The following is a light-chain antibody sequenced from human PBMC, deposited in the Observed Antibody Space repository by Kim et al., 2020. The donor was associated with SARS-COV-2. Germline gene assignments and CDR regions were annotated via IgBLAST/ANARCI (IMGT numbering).Light chain of an antibody. V-gene: IGKV4-1*01. CDR2: WAS. CDR1: QSVLYSSNNNNY. J-gene: IGKJ4*01. Sequence: ATINCKSSQSVLYSSNNNNYLAWYQQKPGQPPKLLIYWASTRESGVPDRSSGSGSGTDFTLTISSLQSEDVAVYYCQQYYSTPLTFGGGPKVDI. CDR3: QQYYSTPLT.